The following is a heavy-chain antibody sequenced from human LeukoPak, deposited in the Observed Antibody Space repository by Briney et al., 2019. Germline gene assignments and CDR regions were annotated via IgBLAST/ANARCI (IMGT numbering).Heavy chain of an antibody. CDR1: GYTFTSYD. V-gene: IGHV1-8*01. CDR2: MNPNSGNT. Sequence: ASVKVSCKASGYTFTSYDINWVRQAPGQGLEWMGWMNPNSGNTGYAQKFQGRVTMTRNTSISTAYMELSSLRSEDTAVYYCARAPGVLRFLEWLPKYYFDYWGQGTLVTVSS. J-gene: IGHJ4*02. CDR3: ARAPGVLRFLEWLPKYYFDY. D-gene: IGHD3-3*01.